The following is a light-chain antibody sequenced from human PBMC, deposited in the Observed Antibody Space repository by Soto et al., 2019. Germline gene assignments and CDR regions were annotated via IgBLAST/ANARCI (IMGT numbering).Light chain of an antibody. Sequence: QSVLTQPASVSGSPGQSITISCTGSSRDVGGYNYVSWYQQHPGKAPKLMIFDVSNRPSGVSNRFSGSKSGNTASLTFSGLQAEDEADYYCSSYTRSSSCVFGTGTKVTVL. V-gene: IGLV2-14*03. CDR3: SSYTRSSSCV. CDR2: DVS. CDR1: SRDVGGYNY. J-gene: IGLJ1*01.